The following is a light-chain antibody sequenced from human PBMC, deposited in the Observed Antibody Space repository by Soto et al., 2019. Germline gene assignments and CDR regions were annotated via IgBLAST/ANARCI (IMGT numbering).Light chain of an antibody. CDR3: QQYNDWRYT. Sequence: EIVMTQSPATLSVSPGERATLSGRASQSISSSLDWYQLKPGQAPRLLVYGVSTRATGIPARFSGSGAGTEFTLTISSLQSEDFAVYYCQQYNDWRYTFGQGTKLEIK. J-gene: IGKJ2*01. CDR2: GVS. CDR1: QSISSS. V-gene: IGKV3-15*01.